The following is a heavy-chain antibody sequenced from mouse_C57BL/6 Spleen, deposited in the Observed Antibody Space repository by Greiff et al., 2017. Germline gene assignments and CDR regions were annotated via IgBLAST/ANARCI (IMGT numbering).Heavy chain of an antibody. CDR3: ARPAYYSNPFDY. CDR2: IHPSDSDT. D-gene: IGHD2-5*01. J-gene: IGHJ2*01. Sequence: QVQLQQPGAELVKPGASVKVSCKASGYTFTSYWMHWVKQRPGQGLEWIGRIHPSDSDTNYNQKLKGKATLTVDKSSSTDSMQLTSLPSEDSAVSYFARPAYYSNPFDYWGQGTTLTVSS. V-gene: IGHV1-74*01. CDR1: GYTFTSYW.